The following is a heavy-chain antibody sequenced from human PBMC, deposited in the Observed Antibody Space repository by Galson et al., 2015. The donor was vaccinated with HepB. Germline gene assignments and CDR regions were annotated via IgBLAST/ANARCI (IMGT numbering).Heavy chain of an antibody. CDR1: GFTFSSYS. J-gene: IGHJ4*02. Sequence: SLRLSCAASGFTFSSYSMNWVRQAPGKGLEWVSSISSSSSYIYYADSVKGRFTISRDNAKNSLYLQMNSLRAEDTAVYYCARDLGYDFWSGYIGGHFDYWGQGTLVTVSS. V-gene: IGHV3-21*01. D-gene: IGHD3-3*01. CDR3: ARDLGYDFWSGYIGGHFDY. CDR2: ISSSSSYI.